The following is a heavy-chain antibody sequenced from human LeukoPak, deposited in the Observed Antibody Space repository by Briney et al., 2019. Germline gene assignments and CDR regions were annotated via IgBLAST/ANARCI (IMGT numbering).Heavy chain of an antibody. CDR2: IFPSGDEI. CDR3: AQDLAWGAFDH. D-gene: IGHD7-27*01. V-gene: IGHV3-23*01. J-gene: IGHJ4*02. Sequence: PGGSLRLSCAASGFTFSTFAMIWVRQPPGKGLEWVSSIFPSGDEIHYADSVRGRFTIFRDNSKSTLSLQMNSLRAEDTAIYYCAQDLAWGAFDHWGQGTLVTVSS. CDR1: GFTFSTFA.